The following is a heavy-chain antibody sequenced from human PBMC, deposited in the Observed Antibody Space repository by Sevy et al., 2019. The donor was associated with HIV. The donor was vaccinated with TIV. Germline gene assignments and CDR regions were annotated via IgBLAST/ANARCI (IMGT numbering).Heavy chain of an antibody. CDR3: ARLRTDSGSYYHRSTRFVVDYYGMDV. J-gene: IGHJ6*02. V-gene: IGHV4-39*01. CDR2: IYYSWST. CDR1: GGSISSSSYY. D-gene: IGHD1-26*01. Sequence: SETLSLTCTVSGGSISSSSYYWGWIRQPPGKGLEWIGSIYYSWSTYYNPSLKCRVTISVDTSKNQFSLKLSSVTAADTAVYYCARLRTDSGSYYHRSTRFVVDYYGMDVWGQGTTVTVSS.